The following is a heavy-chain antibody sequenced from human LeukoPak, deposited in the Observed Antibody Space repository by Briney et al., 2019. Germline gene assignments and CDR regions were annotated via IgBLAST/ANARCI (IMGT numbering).Heavy chain of an antibody. CDR3: ARRLEVPGGIGWFDP. CDR2: ISHSGST. J-gene: IGHJ5*02. Sequence: SETLSLTCTVSGGSISSYYWSWIRQPPGKGLEWIGYISHSGSTYYNPSLKSRVTISVDRSKNQFSLKLSSVTAADTAVYYCARRLEVPGGIGWFDPWGQGTLVTVSS. CDR1: GGSISSYY. D-gene: IGHD2-2*01. V-gene: IGHV4-59*12.